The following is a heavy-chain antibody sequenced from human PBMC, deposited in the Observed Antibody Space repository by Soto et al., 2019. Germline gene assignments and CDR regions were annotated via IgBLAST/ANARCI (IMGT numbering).Heavy chain of an antibody. J-gene: IGHJ4*02. CDR1: GDTLTSYA. CDR2: INAVNGNT. Sequence: SVKVSGNAYGDTLTSYAMPWVRQAPGQRLEWMGWINAVNGNTKYSQKFQGRVTITRETSASTAYMELSSLRSEDTAVYYCARNEVVKSSFDYWGQGNLVTVSA. V-gene: IGHV1-3*01. D-gene: IGHD2-15*01. CDR3: ARNEVVKSSFDY.